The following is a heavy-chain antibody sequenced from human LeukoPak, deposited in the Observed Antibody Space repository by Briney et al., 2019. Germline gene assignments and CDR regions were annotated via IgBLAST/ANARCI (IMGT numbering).Heavy chain of an antibody. Sequence: GGSLRLSCAASGFTFSRYAMHWVRQAPGKGLEYVSGINNNGDNTYYSDSVKARLTISRDNFKNTLFLQMTSLRNEDTAVYYCVKTMVTFGGVIRTDAFDIWGQGTMVTVS. J-gene: IGHJ3*02. V-gene: IGHV3-64D*06. CDR1: GFTFSRYA. D-gene: IGHD3-16*01. CDR3: VKTMVTFGGVIRTDAFDI. CDR2: INNNGDNT.